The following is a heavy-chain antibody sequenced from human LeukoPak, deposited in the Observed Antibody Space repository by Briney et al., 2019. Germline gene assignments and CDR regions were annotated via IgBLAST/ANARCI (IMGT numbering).Heavy chain of an antibody. J-gene: IGHJ5*02. CDR3: AGCGSYYRWFDP. CDR1: GGSISSSSYY. D-gene: IGHD1-26*01. CDR2: IYYSGST. Sequence: KPSETLSLTCTVSGGSISSSSYYWGWIRQPPGKGLEWIGSIYYSGSTYYNPSLKSRVTISVDTSKNQFSLKLSSVTAADTAVYYCAGCGSYYRWFDPWGQGTLVTVSS. V-gene: IGHV4-39*01.